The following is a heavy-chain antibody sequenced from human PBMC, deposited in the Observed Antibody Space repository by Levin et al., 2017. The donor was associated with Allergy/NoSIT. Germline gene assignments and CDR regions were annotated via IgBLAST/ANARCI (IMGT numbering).Heavy chain of an antibody. CDR3: AKHCGSACFRGVQH. CDR1: GFTFSSFA. J-gene: IGHJ1*01. CDR2: ITGSGDST. V-gene: IGHV3-23*01. D-gene: IGHD2-21*02. Sequence: GGSLRLSCAASGFTFSSFAMSWVRQAPGKGLEWVSGITGSGDSTYYADSVKGRVSISRDNSKNTVFLQMNSLRVEDTAVYYCAKHCGSACFRGVQHWGQGSLVTVSS.